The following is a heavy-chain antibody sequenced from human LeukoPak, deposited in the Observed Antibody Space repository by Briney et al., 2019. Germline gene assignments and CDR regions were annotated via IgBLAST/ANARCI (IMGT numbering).Heavy chain of an antibody. CDR1: GFTFSSYW. CDR2: IKQGGSEK. V-gene: IGHV3-7*05. J-gene: IGHJ4*02. Sequence: GGSLRLSCAASGFTFSSYWMSWVRQAPGEGLEWVANIKQGGSEKYYVDSVKGRFTISRDNSKNSLYLQMNSLRAEDTAVYYCARDGSETYYDFWSGYPPAGYYDYWGQGTLVTVSS. CDR3: ARDGSETYYDFWSGYPPAGYYDY. D-gene: IGHD3-3*01.